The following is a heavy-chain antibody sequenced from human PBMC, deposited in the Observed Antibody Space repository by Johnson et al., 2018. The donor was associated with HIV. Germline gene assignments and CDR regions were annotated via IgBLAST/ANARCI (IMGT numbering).Heavy chain of an antibody. Sequence: EVQVLESGGGLVQPGGSLRLSCAASGFTFSSYAMSWVRQAPGKGLEWVSTISGSGGSTYYADSVKGRFTISRDNSKNTLYLQMNSLRAEDTAVYYCARLSDFGVVTMGAFDIWGQGTMVIVSS. CDR2: ISGSGGST. J-gene: IGHJ3*02. CDR3: ARLSDFGVVTMGAFDI. V-gene: IGHV3-23*01. D-gene: IGHD3-3*01. CDR1: GFTFSSYA.